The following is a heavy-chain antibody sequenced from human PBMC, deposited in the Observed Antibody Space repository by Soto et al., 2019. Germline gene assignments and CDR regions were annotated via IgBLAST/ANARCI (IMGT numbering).Heavy chain of an antibody. CDR3: GRGNFWADLHGMDV. V-gene: IGHV4-30-4*01. CDR2: IYYSGST. D-gene: IGHD7-27*01. CDR1: GGSISSGGYY. J-gene: IGHJ6*02. Sequence: PSETLSLTCTVSGGSISSGGYYWGWIRQPPGKGLEWIGYIYYSGSTYSNPSLKSRVTISVDTSKNQFSLKLSSVTAADTAVYYWGRGNFWADLHGMDVWGQGTTVTVSS.